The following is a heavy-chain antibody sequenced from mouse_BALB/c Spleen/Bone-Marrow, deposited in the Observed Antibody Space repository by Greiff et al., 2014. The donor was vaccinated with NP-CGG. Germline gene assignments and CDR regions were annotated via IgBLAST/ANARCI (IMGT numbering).Heavy chain of an antibody. Sequence: VQRVESGAELAKPGASVKMSCKASGYTFTVYWIHWVKQRPGQGLEWIGYINPSTAYTEYNQKFKDKSTLTADKSSTTAYMQLSSLTSEDSAVYYCALTTATPFAYWGQGTLVTVS. V-gene: IGHV1-7*01. D-gene: IGHD1-2*01. CDR2: INPSTAYT. CDR1: GYTFTVYW. J-gene: IGHJ3*01. CDR3: ALTTATPFAY.